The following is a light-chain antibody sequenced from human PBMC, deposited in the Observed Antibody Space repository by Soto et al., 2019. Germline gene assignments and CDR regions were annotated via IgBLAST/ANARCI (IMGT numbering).Light chain of an antibody. Sequence: DVVMTQSPLSLPVTLGQPASISCRSSQGLVHSDGNTYLNWFQQRPGQSPRRLIYKVSNRDSGVPDRFSRSGSGTDLTLEISRVEAEDVGVYYCMQGTHWPWTFGQGTRVEIK. CDR2: KVS. J-gene: IGKJ1*01. V-gene: IGKV2-30*02. CDR3: MQGTHWPWT. CDR1: QGLVHSDGNTY.